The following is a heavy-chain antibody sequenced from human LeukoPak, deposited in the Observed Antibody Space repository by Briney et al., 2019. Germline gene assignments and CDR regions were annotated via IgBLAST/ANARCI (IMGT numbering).Heavy chain of an antibody. CDR2: ISYSGST. CDR1: GGSMSSSSYY. V-gene: IGHV4-39*07. J-gene: IGHJ6*03. Sequence: SETLSLTCTVSGGSMSSSSYYWGWIRQPPGKGLEWIGSISYSGSTYYNPSLKSRVTISVDTSKNQFSLKLSSVTAADTAVYYCARVRGSSGSYEYYHYMDVWGKGTTVTISS. CDR3: ARVRGSSGSYEYYHYMDV. D-gene: IGHD1-26*01.